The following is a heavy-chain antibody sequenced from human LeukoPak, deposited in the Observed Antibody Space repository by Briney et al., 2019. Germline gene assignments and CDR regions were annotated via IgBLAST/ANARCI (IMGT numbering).Heavy chain of an antibody. Sequence: GGSLRLSCAASGFTFDDYAMHWVRQAPGKGLEWVSGISWNSGSIGYADSVKGRFTISRDNAKNSLYLQMNSLRAEDVALYYCAKDTSYDILTGYNDAFDIWGQGTMVTVSS. V-gene: IGHV3-9*03. CDR2: ISWNSGSI. CDR3: AKDTSYDILTGYNDAFDI. D-gene: IGHD3-9*01. CDR1: GFTFDDYA. J-gene: IGHJ3*02.